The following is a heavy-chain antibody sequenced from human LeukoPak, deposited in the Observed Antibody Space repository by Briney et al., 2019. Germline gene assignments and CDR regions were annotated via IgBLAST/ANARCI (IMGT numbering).Heavy chain of an antibody. Sequence: GASVKVSCKASGGTFSSYAISWVRQAPGQGLEWMGGIIPIFGTANYAQKFQGRVTITADESTSTAYMELSSLRSEDTAVYYCARGLPKAVFGVVIEDWGQGTLVTVSS. CDR3: ARGLPKAVFGVVIED. CDR1: GGTFSSYA. V-gene: IGHV1-69*13. D-gene: IGHD3-3*01. J-gene: IGHJ4*02. CDR2: IIPIFGTA.